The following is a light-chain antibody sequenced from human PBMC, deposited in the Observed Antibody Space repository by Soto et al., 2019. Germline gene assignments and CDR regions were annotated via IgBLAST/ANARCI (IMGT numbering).Light chain of an antibody. CDR2: DNN. CDR3: QSSVSRLSPAHVV. Sequence: QSALTQPPSVSGAPGQRVTISCTGSISNIGAGYDVHWYQQLPGTAPRLLISDNNNRPSGVPDRFSASKSGTSASLAISGLQAEDEADYFCQSSVSRLSPAHVVFGGGTKLTVL. CDR1: ISNIGAGYD. J-gene: IGLJ2*01. V-gene: IGLV1-40*01.